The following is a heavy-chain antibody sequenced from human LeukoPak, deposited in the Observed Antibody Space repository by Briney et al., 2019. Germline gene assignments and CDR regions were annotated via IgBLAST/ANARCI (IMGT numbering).Heavy chain of an antibody. CDR3: ARAYYFDTSGYPDDY. J-gene: IGHJ4*02. CDR2: INPSGGRT. CDR1: GYTFTSYY. Sequence: GASVKVSCKASGYTFTSYYMHWVRQAPGQGLEWMGIINPSGGRTNYAPKFQGRVTMTRDTATSTVYMELSSLRSEDTAVYYCARAYYFDTSGYPDDYWGQGTLVTVSS. V-gene: IGHV1-46*01. D-gene: IGHD3-22*01.